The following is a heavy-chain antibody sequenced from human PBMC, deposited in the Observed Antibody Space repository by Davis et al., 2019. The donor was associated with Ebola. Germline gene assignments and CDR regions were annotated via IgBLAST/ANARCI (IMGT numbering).Heavy chain of an antibody. CDR3: ARQGDELLFYYFDY. J-gene: IGHJ4*02. V-gene: IGHV4-59*08. Sequence: SETLSLTCPVSGGSISSYYWSWIRQPPGKGLEWIGYIYYSGSTNYNPSLKSRVTISVDTSKNQFSLKLSSVTAADTAVYYCARQGDELLFYYFDYWGQGTLVTVSS. CDR1: GGSISSYY. D-gene: IGHD2-2*01. CDR2: IYYSGST.